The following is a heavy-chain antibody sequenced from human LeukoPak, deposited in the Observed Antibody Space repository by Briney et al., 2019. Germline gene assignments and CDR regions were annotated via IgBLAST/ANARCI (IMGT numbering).Heavy chain of an antibody. V-gene: IGHV4-59*01. D-gene: IGHD3-9*01. CDR1: GGSISSYY. CDR2: IYYSGST. J-gene: IGHJ4*02. Sequence: PSETLSLTCTVSGGSISSYYWSWIRQPPGKGLEWIRYIYYSGSTNYNPSLKSRVTISVDTSKNQFSLKLSSVTAADTALYYCARGWTYYDILTGYHYYFDYWGQGTLVTVSS. CDR3: ARGWTYYDILTGYHYYFDY.